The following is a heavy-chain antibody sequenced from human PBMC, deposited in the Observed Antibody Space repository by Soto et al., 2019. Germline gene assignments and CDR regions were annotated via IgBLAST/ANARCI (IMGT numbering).Heavy chain of an antibody. CDR3: ARDQGSGKYYMDV. CDR1: GFTFSSYG. V-gene: IGHV3-33*01. Sequence: QVQLVESGGGVVQPGRSLRLSCAASGFTFSSYGMHWVRQAPGKGLEWVAVIWYDGSNKYYADSVKGRFTISRDNSKNTLYLQINSLRAEDTAVYYCARDQGSGKYYMDVWGKGTTVTVSS. CDR2: IWYDGSNK. J-gene: IGHJ6*03. D-gene: IGHD3-10*01.